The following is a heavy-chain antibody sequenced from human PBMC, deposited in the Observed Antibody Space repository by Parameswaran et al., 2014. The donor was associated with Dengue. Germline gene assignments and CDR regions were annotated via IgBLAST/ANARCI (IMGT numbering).Heavy chain of an antibody. CDR2: INAGNGNT. CDR3: ARVPLLARSAAFDY. J-gene: IGHJ4*02. Sequence: WVRQAPGQRLEWMGWINAGNGNTKYSQKFQGRVTITRDTSASTAYMELSSLRSEDTAVCYCARVPLLARSAAFDYWGQGTLVTVSS. V-gene: IGHV1-3*01. D-gene: IGHD6-6*01.